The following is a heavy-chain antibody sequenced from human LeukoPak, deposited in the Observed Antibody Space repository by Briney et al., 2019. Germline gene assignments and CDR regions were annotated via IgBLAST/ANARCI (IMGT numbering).Heavy chain of an antibody. CDR1: GYTFTGYY. J-gene: IGHJ4*02. Sequence: ASVKVSCKASGYTFTGYYMHWVRQAPGQGLEWMGWINPNSGGTNYAQKFQGRVTMTRDTSISTAYMELSRLRYDDTAVYYCARDSRPEYDFWSGYFEETFDYWGQGTLVTVSS. D-gene: IGHD3-3*01. CDR2: INPNSGGT. V-gene: IGHV1-2*02. CDR3: ARDSRPEYDFWSGYFEETFDY.